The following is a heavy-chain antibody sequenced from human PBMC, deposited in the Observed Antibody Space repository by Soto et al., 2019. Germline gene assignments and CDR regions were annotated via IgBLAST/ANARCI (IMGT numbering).Heavy chain of an antibody. CDR3: ARDRYYYDSSGYQHAYFDY. Sequence: SETLSLTCDVSGDTISTGGYTWAWIRQPPGEALEWIGHTYHSGNPYYNPSLKSRVIISVDRSKNQFSLKLSSVTAADTAVYYCARDRYYYDSSGYQHAYFDYWGQGTLVTVSS. J-gene: IGHJ4*02. CDR1: GDTISTGGYT. V-gene: IGHV4-30-2*01. CDR2: TYHSGNP. D-gene: IGHD3-22*01.